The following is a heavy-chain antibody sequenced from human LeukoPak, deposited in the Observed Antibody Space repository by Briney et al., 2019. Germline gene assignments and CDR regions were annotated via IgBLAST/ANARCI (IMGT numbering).Heavy chain of an antibody. CDR1: GFTVSSNY. CDR2: IYSGGST. J-gene: IGHJ6*02. V-gene: IGHV3-66*01. D-gene: IGHD2-8*01. Sequence: GGSLRLSCAASGFTVSSNYMSWVRQAPGKGLEWVSVIYSGGSTYYADSVKGRFTISRDNSKNTMYLQMNSLRAEDTAVYYCAREMVYYYGMDVWGQGTTVTDSS. CDR3: AREMVYYYGMDV.